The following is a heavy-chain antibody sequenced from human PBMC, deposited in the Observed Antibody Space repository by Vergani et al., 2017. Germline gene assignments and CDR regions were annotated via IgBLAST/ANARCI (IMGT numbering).Heavy chain of an antibody. J-gene: IGHJ4*02. V-gene: IGHV3-64D*06. D-gene: IGHD2-21*02. CDR2: ISSNGGST. CDR1: GFTFSSYA. CDR3: VKDLQDFIVVVTASRWFPSRVAWRDEDY. Sequence: EVQLVESGGGLVQPGGSLRLSCSASGFTFSSYAMHWVRQAPGKGLEYVSAISSNGGSTYYADSVKGRFTISRDNSKNTLYLQMSSLRAEDTAVYYCVKDLQDFIVVVTASRWFPSRVAWRDEDYWGQGTLVTVSS.